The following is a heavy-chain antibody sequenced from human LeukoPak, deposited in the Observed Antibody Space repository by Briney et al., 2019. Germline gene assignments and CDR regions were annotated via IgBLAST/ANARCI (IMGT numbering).Heavy chain of an antibody. CDR3: ARGSLIFRAATDYYYYMDV. CDR1: GGTFSSYA. D-gene: IGHD2/OR15-2a*01. Sequence: GASVKVSCKASGGTFSSYAISWVRQAPGQGLEWMGGIIPIFGTANYAQKFQGRVTITADKSTSTAYMELSSLRSEDTAVYYCARGSLIFRAATDYYYYMDVWGKGTTVTVSS. J-gene: IGHJ6*03. V-gene: IGHV1-69*06. CDR2: IIPIFGTA.